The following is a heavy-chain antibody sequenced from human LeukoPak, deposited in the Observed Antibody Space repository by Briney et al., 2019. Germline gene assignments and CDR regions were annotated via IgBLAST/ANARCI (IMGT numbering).Heavy chain of an antibody. CDR3: ARVGYGSGWYSLDFDY. V-gene: IGHV1-18*01. J-gene: IGHJ4*02. Sequence: GASVKVSCKASGYTFTSYGISWVRQAPGQGLEWMGWISAYNGNTNHAQKLQGRVTMTTDTSTSTAYMELRSLRSDDTAVYYCARVGYGSGWYSLDFDYWGQGTLVTVSS. D-gene: IGHD6-19*01. CDR1: GYTFTSYG. CDR2: ISAYNGNT.